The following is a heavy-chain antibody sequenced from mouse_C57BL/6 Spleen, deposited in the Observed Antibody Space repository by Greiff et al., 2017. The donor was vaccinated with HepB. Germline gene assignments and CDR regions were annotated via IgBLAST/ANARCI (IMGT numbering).Heavy chain of an antibody. J-gene: IGHJ2*01. CDR1: GFTFSSYA. CDR3: AREGMITRYYFDY. Sequence: EVMLVESGGGLVKPGGSLKLSCAASGFTFSSYAMSWVRQTPEKRLEWVATISDGGSYTYYPDNVKGRFTISRDNAKNNLYLQMSHLKSEDTAMYYCAREGMITRYYFDYWGQGTTLTVSS. V-gene: IGHV5-4*01. CDR2: ISDGGSYT. D-gene: IGHD2-4*01.